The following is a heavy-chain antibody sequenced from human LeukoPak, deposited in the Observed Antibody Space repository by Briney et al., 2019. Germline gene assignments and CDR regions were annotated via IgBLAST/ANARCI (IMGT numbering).Heavy chain of an antibody. J-gene: IGHJ6*03. Sequence: SGGSLRLSCGASGFTFDDYAMHWVRQAPGKGLEWVSLISWDGGSTYYADSVKGRFTISRDNSKNSLYLQMNSLRAEDTALYYCAKDSFPKITIFGVVTPDYYYYMDVWGKGTTVTVSS. V-gene: IGHV3-43D*03. CDR1: GFTFDDYA. D-gene: IGHD3-3*01. CDR3: AKDSFPKITIFGVVTPDYYYYMDV. CDR2: ISWDGGST.